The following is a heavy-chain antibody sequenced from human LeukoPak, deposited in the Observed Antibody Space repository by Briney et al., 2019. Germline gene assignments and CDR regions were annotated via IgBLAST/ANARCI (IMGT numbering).Heavy chain of an antibody. J-gene: IGHJ6*02. CDR2: IWYDGSYK. CDR1: GFTFSSYG. V-gene: IGHV3-33*01. Sequence: PGGSLRLSCAASGFTFSSYGMHWVRQAPGKGLEWVAVIWYDGSYKYYADSVKGRFTISRDNSKNTLYLQMNSLRAEDTAVYYCARAFSGATLVYYYGMDVWGQGTTVTVSS. CDR3: ARAFSGATLVYYYGMDV. D-gene: IGHD1-26*01.